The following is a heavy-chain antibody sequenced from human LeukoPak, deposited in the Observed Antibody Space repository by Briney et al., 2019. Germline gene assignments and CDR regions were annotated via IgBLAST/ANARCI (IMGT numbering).Heavy chain of an antibody. Sequence: SQTLSLTCAISGDTVSSNSAAWNWLRQSPSRGLEWLGRTYYRSKWYNDYAVSVKTRITINPDTSKNQFSLQLNSVTPEDTAVYYCAREGAPYYDFWSGYYPWGQGTLVTVSS. J-gene: IGHJ5*02. CDR3: AREGAPYYDFWSGYYP. CDR2: TYYRSKWYN. D-gene: IGHD3-3*01. CDR1: GDTVSSNSAA. V-gene: IGHV6-1*01.